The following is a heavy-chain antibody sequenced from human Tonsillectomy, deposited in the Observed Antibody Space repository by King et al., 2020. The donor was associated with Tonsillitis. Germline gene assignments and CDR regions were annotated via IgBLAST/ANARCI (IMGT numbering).Heavy chain of an antibody. CDR1: GFTFSSYA. Sequence: VQLVESGGGLVQPGGSLRLSCAASGFTFSSYAMSWVRQAQGKGLEWVSAISGSDGSTNYADSVKGRFTISRDNYKNTLYLQMSSLSAEDTAVYYCASSLYGGDNWFDPWGQGTLVTVSS. V-gene: IGHV3-23*04. CDR3: ASSLYGGDNWFDP. D-gene: IGHD4-23*01. CDR2: ISGSDGST. J-gene: IGHJ5*02.